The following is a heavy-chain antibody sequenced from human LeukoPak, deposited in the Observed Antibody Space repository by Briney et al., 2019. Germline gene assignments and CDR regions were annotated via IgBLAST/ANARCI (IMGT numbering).Heavy chain of an antibody. V-gene: IGHV3-30-3*01. Sequence: GGSLRLSCAASGFTIRNYTMHWVRQAPGKGLEWVAVLSSDGTNEYYADSVKGRFTISRHISKNTLYLQMTSLRAEDTAVYYCARGAYQIVVVTAPTYWGQGTLVTVSS. CDR2: LSSDGTNE. CDR3: ARGAYQIVVVTAPTY. D-gene: IGHD2-21*02. J-gene: IGHJ4*02. CDR1: GFTIRNYT.